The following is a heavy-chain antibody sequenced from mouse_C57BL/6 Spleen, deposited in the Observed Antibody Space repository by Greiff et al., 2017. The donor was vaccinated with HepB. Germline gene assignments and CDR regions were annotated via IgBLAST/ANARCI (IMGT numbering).Heavy chain of an antibody. V-gene: IGHV1-19*01. CDR3: AKRLGQDAY. CDR2: INPYNGGT. Sequence: EVQLQQSGPVLVKPGASVKMSCKASGYTFTDYYMNWVKQSHGKSLEWIGVINPYNGGTSYNQKFKGKATLTVDKSSSTAYMELNSQTSEDSAVYYCAKRLGQDAYWGQGTLVTVSA. D-gene: IGHD3-3*01. J-gene: IGHJ3*01. CDR1: GYTFTDYY.